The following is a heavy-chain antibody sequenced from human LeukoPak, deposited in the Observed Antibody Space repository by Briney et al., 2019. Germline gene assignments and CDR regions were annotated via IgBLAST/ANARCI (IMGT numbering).Heavy chain of an antibody. Sequence: ASVKVSCKASGYTFTGYYMHWVRQAPGRGLEWMGWINPNSGGTNYAQKFQGRVTMTRDTSISTAYMELSRLRSDDTAVYYCARTYYDSSGYSSLDYWGQGTLVTVSS. CDR2: INPNSGGT. CDR1: GYTFTGYY. J-gene: IGHJ4*02. CDR3: ARTYYDSSGYSSLDY. D-gene: IGHD3-22*01. V-gene: IGHV1-2*02.